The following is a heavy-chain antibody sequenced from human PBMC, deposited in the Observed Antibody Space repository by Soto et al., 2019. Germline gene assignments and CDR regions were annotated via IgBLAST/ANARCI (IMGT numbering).Heavy chain of an antibody. CDR2: IYHSGST. CDR3: ARGQVEAAQH. Sequence: PSETLSLTCAVSGGSISSGGYSWSWIWQPPGKGLEWIGYIYHSGSTYYNPSLKSRVTISVDRSKNQFSLKLSSVTAADTAVYYCARGQVEAAQHWGQGTLVTVSS. J-gene: IGHJ4*02. D-gene: IGHD2-15*01. CDR1: GGSISSGGYS. V-gene: IGHV4-30-2*01.